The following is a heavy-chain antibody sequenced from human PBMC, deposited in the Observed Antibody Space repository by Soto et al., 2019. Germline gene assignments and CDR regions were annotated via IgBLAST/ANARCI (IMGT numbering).Heavy chain of an antibody. J-gene: IGHJ6*02. CDR2: MNPNSGNT. Sequence: QVQLVQSGAEVKKPGASVKVSCKASGDTFTNYDIKRVRQATGQGLEWRGWMNPNSGNTGYAQKSPXTXTLXTTTSISTAYMELSSLRSEDTAVYYCARGRNGMDVWGQGTTVTVSS. V-gene: IGHV1-8*01. CDR1: GDTFTNYD. CDR3: ARGRNGMDV.